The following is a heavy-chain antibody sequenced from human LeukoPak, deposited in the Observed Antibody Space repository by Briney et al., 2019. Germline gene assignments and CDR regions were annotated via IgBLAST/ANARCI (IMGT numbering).Heavy chain of an antibody. CDR3: VRDMSGKYSFDY. J-gene: IGHJ4*02. D-gene: IGHD1-26*01. V-gene: IGHV3-64D*06. Sequence: GGSLRLSCAASGFTLTWHVMHWVRQAPGKALEYVSFIHRNGEMTSYAESVRGRFTVSRDNSKNTLFLELSSLRTDDTAVYYCVRDMSGKYSFDYWGQGTLVIVST. CDR1: GFTLTWHV. CDR2: IHRNGEMT.